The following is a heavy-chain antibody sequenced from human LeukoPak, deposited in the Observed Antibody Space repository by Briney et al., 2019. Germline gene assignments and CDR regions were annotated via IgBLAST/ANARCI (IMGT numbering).Heavy chain of an antibody. CDR3: AKDIGDGYNPTPPDY. CDR1: GFTFSSYA. D-gene: IGHD5-24*01. CDR2: IGGSGGST. J-gene: IGHJ4*02. V-gene: IGHV3-23*01. Sequence: PGGSLRLSCAASGFTFSSYAMSWVRQAPGKGLEWVSDIGGSGGSTYYADSVKGRFTVSRDNSKNTLYLQMNSLRAEDTALYYCAKDIGDGYNPTPPDYWGQGTLVTVSS.